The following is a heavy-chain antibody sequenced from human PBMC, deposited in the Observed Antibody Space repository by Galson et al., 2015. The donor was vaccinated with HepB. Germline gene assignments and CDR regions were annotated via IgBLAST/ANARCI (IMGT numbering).Heavy chain of an antibody. V-gene: IGHV3-33*01. D-gene: IGHD6-19*01. Sequence: SLRLSCAASGFTFSSYGLHWVRQAPGKGLEWVAVIWYDGSNKYYADSVKGRFTISRDNSKNTLYLQMNSLRVEDTAVYYCARWGGSGWGLDYWGQGTLVTVSS. CDR2: IWYDGSNK. J-gene: IGHJ4*02. CDR3: ARWGGSGWGLDY. CDR1: GFTFSSYG.